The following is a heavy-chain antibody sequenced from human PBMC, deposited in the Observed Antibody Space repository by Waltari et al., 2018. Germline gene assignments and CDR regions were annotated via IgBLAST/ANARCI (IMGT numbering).Heavy chain of an antibody. V-gene: IGHV3-30-3*01. CDR3: ARGVPNYDDYGPS. Sequence: IHWVRQPPGKGLEWVAVISYDANNKYYADSVKGRFSISRDNSKNTLYLQMSSLRTEDTAIYYCARGVPNYDDYGPSWGQGTLVTVSS. J-gene: IGHJ5*02. D-gene: IGHD4-17*01. CDR2: ISYDANNK.